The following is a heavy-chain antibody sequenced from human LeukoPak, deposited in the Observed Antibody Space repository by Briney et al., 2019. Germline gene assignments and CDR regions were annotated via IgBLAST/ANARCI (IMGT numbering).Heavy chain of an antibody. J-gene: IGHJ3*02. D-gene: IGHD2-2*01. Sequence: SETLSLTCTVSGGSISSYYWSWIRQPPGKGVEWIGYIYYSGSTNYNPSLKSRVTISVDTSKNQFSLKLSSVTAADTAVYYCARENVVVPVAGDAFDIWGQGTMVTVSS. CDR3: ARENVVVPVAGDAFDI. CDR1: GGSISSYY. V-gene: IGHV4-59*01. CDR2: IYYSGST.